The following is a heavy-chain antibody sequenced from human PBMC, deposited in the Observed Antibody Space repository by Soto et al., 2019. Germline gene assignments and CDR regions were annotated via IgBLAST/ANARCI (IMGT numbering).Heavy chain of an antibody. V-gene: IGHV4-31*01. CDR2: IYYSGST. CDR1: GGSISSGGYY. Sequence: SETLSLTCTVSGGSISSGGYYWSWIRQHPGKGLEWIGYIYYSGSTYYKPSLKSQVTKSVDTSKKQFSMKLSSVTAADKAVYYCARVPRHYYYYMDVWGKGTTVTVSS. CDR3: ARVPRHYYYYMDV. J-gene: IGHJ6*03.